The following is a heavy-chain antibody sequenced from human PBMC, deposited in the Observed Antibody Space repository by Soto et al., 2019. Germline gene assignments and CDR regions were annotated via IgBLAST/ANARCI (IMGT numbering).Heavy chain of an antibody. CDR2: MNPKSGNT. D-gene: IGHD3-9*01. Sequence: QVQLVQSGAEVKKPGASVKVSCKASGYTFTSYDINWVRQATGQGLEWMGWMNPKSGNTGYAQKFXGRVPMXXNTAISTAYMELSSLRSDDTVVYYCARASTYFGDSWGQGTLVTVSS. V-gene: IGHV1-8*01. CDR3: ARASTYFGDS. CDR1: GYTFTSYD. J-gene: IGHJ4*02.